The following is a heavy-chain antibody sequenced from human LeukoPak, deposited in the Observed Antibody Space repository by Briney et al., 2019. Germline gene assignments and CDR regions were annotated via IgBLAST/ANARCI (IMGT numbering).Heavy chain of an antibody. D-gene: IGHD5-18*01. V-gene: IGHV3-23*01. J-gene: IGHJ4*02. CDR2: ISGGGGST. CDR3: AKDSGYSYGYCFDY. CDR1: GFTFSSYA. Sequence: GGSLRLSCAASGFTFSSYAMSWVRQAPGKGLEWVSVISGGGGSTYHADSVKGRFTISRDNSKNTLYLQMNSLRAEDTAVYYCAKDSGYSYGYCFDYWGQGTLVTVSS.